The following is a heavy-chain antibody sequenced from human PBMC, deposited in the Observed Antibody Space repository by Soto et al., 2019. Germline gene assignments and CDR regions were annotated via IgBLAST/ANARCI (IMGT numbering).Heavy chain of an antibody. Sequence: QVQLVESGGGVVQPGESLRLACAASGFTFRSYDMHWVRQTPRKGLEWVAIMWYDGSNQYYADSVKGRFTISRDNSNSTLYLEMNSLRVEDTAVYYCARDRNYGGNSPYIEYWGQGVLVTVSS. V-gene: IGHV3-33*01. CDR2: MWYDGSNQ. D-gene: IGHD4-17*01. CDR3: ARDRNYGGNSPYIEY. CDR1: GFTFRSYD. J-gene: IGHJ4*02.